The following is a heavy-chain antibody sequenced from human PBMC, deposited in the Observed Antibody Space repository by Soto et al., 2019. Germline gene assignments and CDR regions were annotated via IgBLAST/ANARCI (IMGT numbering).Heavy chain of an antibody. CDR1: GGSISSGGYY. J-gene: IGHJ4*02. D-gene: IGHD6-13*01. CDR2: IYYSGST. CDR3: ARGYSSSWPPHFDY. Sequence: LSLTCTVSGGSISSGGYYWSWIRQHPGKGLEWIGYIYYSGSTYYNPSLKSRVTISVDTSKNQFSLKLSSVTAADTAVYYCARGYSSSWPPHFDYWGQGTLVTVSS. V-gene: IGHV4-31*03.